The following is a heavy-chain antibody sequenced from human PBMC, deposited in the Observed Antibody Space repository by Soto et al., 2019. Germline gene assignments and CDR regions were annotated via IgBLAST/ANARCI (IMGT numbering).Heavy chain of an antibody. Sequence: ESLKLSCKASGYSFTSYWICWVLQMPGKGLEWMGIIYPGDSDTRYSPSFQGQVTISADKSISTAYLQWSSLKASDTAMYYCATQSHGDYGTDYWGQGTLVTVYS. CDR1: GYSFTSYW. J-gene: IGHJ4*02. CDR3: ATQSHGDYGTDY. D-gene: IGHD4-17*01. V-gene: IGHV5-51*01. CDR2: IYPGDSDT.